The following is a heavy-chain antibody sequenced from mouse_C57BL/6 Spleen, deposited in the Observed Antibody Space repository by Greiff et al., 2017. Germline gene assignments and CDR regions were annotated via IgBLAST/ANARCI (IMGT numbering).Heavy chain of an antibody. CDR2: ISSGGDYI. Sequence: EVKLMESGEGLVKPGGSLKLSCAASGFTFSSYAMSWVRQTPEKRLEWVAYISSGGDYIYYADTVKGRFTISRDNARNTLYLQLSSLKSEDTAMYYCTRDYYYRETNWYFDVWGTGSTVTVSS. CDR1: GFTFSSYA. D-gene: IGHD1-1*01. J-gene: IGHJ1*03. V-gene: IGHV5-9-1*02. CDR3: TRDYYYRETNWYFDV.